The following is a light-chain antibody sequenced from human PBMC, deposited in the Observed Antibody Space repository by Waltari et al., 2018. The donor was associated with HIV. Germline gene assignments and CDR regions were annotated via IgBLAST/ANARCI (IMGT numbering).Light chain of an antibody. J-gene: IGLJ1*01. CDR1: SSDVGTYNR. CDR3: SSYRTNNTIV. V-gene: IGLV2-18*02. Sequence: QSALTQPPSVSASPGQSVTISCTGTSSDVGTYNRVSWYCQPPGTAPRIIIDEVKNRPSGVPDLFSGSKSGNTASLTISGLQAEDEADYYCSSYRTNNTIVFGTGTKVTVL. CDR2: EVK.